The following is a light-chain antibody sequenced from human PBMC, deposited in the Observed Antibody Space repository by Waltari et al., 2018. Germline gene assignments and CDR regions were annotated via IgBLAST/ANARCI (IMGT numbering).Light chain of an antibody. CDR1: QTIITW. CDR2: KAS. V-gene: IGKV1-5*03. Sequence: DIQMTQSPSTLSASVGDRVTITCRASQTIITWLAWYQQKPGKVPKVLIYKASSLESGIPSRFSGSGSGTDFTLTISSRQPDDSATYYCQQYHNYPITFGQGTRLEIK. J-gene: IGKJ5*01. CDR3: QQYHNYPIT.